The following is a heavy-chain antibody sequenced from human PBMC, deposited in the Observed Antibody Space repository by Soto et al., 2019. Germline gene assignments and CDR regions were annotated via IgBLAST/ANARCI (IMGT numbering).Heavy chain of an antibody. CDR2: IIPIFGTA. D-gene: IGHD3-16*01. Sequence: SVKVSCKASGGTFSSYAISWVRQAPGQGLEWMGGIIPIFGTANYAQKFQGRVTITADESTSTAYMELSSLRSEDTAVYYCASPEGGAQPFAFDYWGQGTLVTVYS. CDR3: ASPEGGAQPFAFDY. J-gene: IGHJ4*02. V-gene: IGHV1-69*13. CDR1: GGTFSSYA.